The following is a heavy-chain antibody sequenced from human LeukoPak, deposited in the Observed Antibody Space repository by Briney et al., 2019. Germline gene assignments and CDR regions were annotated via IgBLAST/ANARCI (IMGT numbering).Heavy chain of an antibody. CDR1: GYSFTSYW. CDR3: ARLWDIVVVPAAMDY. D-gene: IGHD2-2*01. V-gene: IGHV5-51*01. J-gene: IGHJ4*02. Sequence: KVGESLKISCKGSGYSFTSYWIGCVRQMPGKGLEWMGIIYPGDSDTRYSPSFQGQVTISADKSISTAYLQWSSLKASDTAMYYCARLWDIVVVPAAMDYWGQGTLVTVSS. CDR2: IYPGDSDT.